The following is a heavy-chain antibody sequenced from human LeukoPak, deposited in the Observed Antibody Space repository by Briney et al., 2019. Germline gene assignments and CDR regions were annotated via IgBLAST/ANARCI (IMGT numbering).Heavy chain of an antibody. J-gene: IGHJ4*02. D-gene: IGHD5-12*01. V-gene: IGHV5-51*01. CDR1: GYSFTDYW. CDR3: ARLPGIVATIERYFDY. CDR2: IYPGDSDT. Sequence: NRGESLKISCKGSGYSFTDYWIGWVRQMPGKGLEWMGIIYPGDSDTRYSPSFQGQVTISADKSISTAYLQWSSLKASDTAMYYCARLPGIVATIERYFDYWGQGTLVTVSS.